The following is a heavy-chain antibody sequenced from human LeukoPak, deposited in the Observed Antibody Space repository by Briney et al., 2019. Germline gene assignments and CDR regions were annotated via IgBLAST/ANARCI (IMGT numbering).Heavy chain of an antibody. Sequence: ASVKLSCKASGYTFTGYYMHWVRQAPGQGLEWMGIINPSGGSTSYAQKFQGRVTMTRDMSTSTVYMELSSLRSEDTAVYYCARDLTYSNATYYYYYMDVWGKGTTVTVSS. D-gene: IGHD4-11*01. CDR3: ARDLTYSNATYYYYYMDV. V-gene: IGHV1-46*01. CDR2: INPSGGST. J-gene: IGHJ6*03. CDR1: GYTFTGYY.